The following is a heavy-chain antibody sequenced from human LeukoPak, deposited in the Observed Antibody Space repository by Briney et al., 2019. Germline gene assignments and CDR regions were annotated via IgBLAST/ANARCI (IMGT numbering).Heavy chain of an antibody. CDR3: GGSGYSYGYFDY. J-gene: IGHJ4*02. D-gene: IGHD5-18*01. CDR1: GGTFSIYA. V-gene: IGHV1-69*04. Sequence: SVTVSCTSSGGTFSIYAISWVRQAPGQGLEWIGRIIPILGIANYEQKFQGRVTITADKSTSTAYMELSSLRSEDTAVYYCGGSGYSYGYFDYWGQGTLVTVSS. CDR2: IIPILGIA.